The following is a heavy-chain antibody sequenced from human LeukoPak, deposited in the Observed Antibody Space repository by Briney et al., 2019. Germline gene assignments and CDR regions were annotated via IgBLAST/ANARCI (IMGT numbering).Heavy chain of an antibody. V-gene: IGHV3-48*03. D-gene: IGHD3-10*01. CDR1: GFTFSSYE. CDR3: ARGVQLRSGDKWFDP. Sequence: SGGSLRLSSAAPGFTFSSYEMNWVRPAPRERLGWVSYIIIIGSTIYYAQSVKGGFTISRDNTKNSLYLQMNSIRAETTAVYYCARGVQLRSGDKWFDPWGQGTLVTVSS. CDR2: IIIIGSTI. J-gene: IGHJ5*02.